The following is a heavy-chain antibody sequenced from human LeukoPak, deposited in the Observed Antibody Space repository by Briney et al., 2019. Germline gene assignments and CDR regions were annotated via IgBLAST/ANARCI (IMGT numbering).Heavy chain of an antibody. CDR2: INPNTGGA. CDR1: GYTFTAYY. D-gene: IGHD6-13*01. Sequence: ASVKVSCKASGYTFTAYYLHWVRQAPGQGLEWMGWINPNTGGAKYAQKFQGRVTMTRDTSISTAYMELSRLRSDDTAVYYCARGTPGIAAFWGQGTLVTVSS. V-gene: IGHV1-2*02. CDR3: ARGTPGIAAF. J-gene: IGHJ4*02.